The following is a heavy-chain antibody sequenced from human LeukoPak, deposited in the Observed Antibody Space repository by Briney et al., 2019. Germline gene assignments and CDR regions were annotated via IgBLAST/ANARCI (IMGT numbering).Heavy chain of an antibody. J-gene: IGHJ4*02. CDR2: IYYSGTT. V-gene: IGHV4-59*11. CDR3: ARESYSSSWYADY. Sequence: SETLSLTCTVSGDSISGHYWNWIRQTPGKGLEWIGYIYYSGTTNYNPSLKSRVTISLGTSKNQFSLKLSSVTAADTAVYYCARESYSSSWYADYWGQGTLVTVSS. CDR1: GDSISGHY. D-gene: IGHD6-13*01.